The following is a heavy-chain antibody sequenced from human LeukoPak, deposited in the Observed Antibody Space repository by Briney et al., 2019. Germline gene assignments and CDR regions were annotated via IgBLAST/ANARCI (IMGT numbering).Heavy chain of an antibody. D-gene: IGHD3-10*01. J-gene: IGHJ4*02. CDR1: GFTFSSYG. V-gene: IGHV3-30*18. Sequence: GGSLRLSCAASGFTFSSYGMHWVRQAPGKGLEWVAVISDDGSNKYYADSVKGRFTISRDNSKNTLYLQMNSLRAEDTAVYYCAKEKGVRGVIITRTLDYWGQGTLVTVSS. CDR3: AKEKGVRGVIITRTLDY. CDR2: ISDDGSNK.